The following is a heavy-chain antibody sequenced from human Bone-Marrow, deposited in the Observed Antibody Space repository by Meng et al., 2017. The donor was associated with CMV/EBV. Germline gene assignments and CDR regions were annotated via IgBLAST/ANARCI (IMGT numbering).Heavy chain of an antibody. J-gene: IGHJ4*02. CDR1: GFTFGDYT. D-gene: IGHD2-21*01. CDR3: TRLSYCGGDCYRGPIDY. Sequence: GGSLRLSCIASGFTFGDYTITRVRQAPGKGLEWVGFIRSKAYGGTTEYAASVKGRFSISRDDSKSISYLQMNSLKTEDTAVYYCTRLSYCGGDCYRGPIDYWGQGTLVTVSS. CDR2: IRSKAYGGTT. V-gene: IGHV3-49*04.